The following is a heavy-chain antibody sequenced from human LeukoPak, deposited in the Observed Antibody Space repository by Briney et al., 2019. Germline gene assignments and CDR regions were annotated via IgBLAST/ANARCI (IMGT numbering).Heavy chain of an antibody. CDR1: GFPFSTND. CDR2: ISGSASGGT. CDR3: AKVKTHWYFDN. D-gene: IGHD1-1*01. J-gene: IGHJ4*02. Sequence: GGSLRLSCAASGFPFSTNDMSWVRQAPGKGLEWVSAISGSASGGTTYEDSVKGRFTISRDNSKGSLYLQMNSQRAEDTAVYYCAKVKTHWYFDNWGRGTLVTVSS. V-gene: IGHV3-23*01.